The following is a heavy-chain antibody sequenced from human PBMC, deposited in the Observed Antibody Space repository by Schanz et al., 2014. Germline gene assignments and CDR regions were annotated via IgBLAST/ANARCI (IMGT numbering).Heavy chain of an antibody. CDR1: GFTFSSYA. CDR2: FDAHDGRA. V-gene: IGHV3-23*01. J-gene: IGHJ4*02. D-gene: IGHD1-1*01. CDR3: ARDRRNADLDY. Sequence: EVQLLESGGGLVQPGGSLRLSCAASGFTFSSYAMSWVRQAPGKGLEWISGFDAHDGRAYYADSAKGRFTISRDNSKSTLYVEMNSLRAEDTALYYCARDRRNADLDYWGQGTLVTVSS.